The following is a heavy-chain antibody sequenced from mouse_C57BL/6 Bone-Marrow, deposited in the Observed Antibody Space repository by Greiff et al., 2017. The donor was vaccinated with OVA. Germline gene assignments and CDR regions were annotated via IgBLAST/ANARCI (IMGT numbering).Heavy chain of an antibody. CDR3: ARAGYYGSSAY. D-gene: IGHD1-1*01. CDR1: GYSITSGYY. J-gene: IGHJ3*01. V-gene: IGHV3-6*01. CDR2: ISYDGSN. Sequence: EVKLEESGPGLVKPSQSLSLTCSVTGYSITSGYYWNWIRQFPGNKLEWMGYISYDGSNNYNPSLKNRISITRDTSKNQFFLKLNSVTTEDTATYYCARAGYYGSSAYWGQGTLVTVSA.